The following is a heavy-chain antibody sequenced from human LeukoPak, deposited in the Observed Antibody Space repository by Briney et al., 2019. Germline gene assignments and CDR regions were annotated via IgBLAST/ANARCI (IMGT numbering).Heavy chain of an antibody. CDR2: ISYDGSNK. Sequence: GRSLGLSCAASGFTFSSYAMHWVRQAPGKGLEWVAVISYDGSNKYYADSVKGRFTISRDNAKNSLYLQMNSLRAEDTAVYYCARRVQQLVPSMYGMDVWGQGTTVTVSS. V-gene: IGHV3-30-3*01. CDR3: ARRVQQLVPSMYGMDV. D-gene: IGHD6-13*01. CDR1: GFTFSSYA. J-gene: IGHJ6*02.